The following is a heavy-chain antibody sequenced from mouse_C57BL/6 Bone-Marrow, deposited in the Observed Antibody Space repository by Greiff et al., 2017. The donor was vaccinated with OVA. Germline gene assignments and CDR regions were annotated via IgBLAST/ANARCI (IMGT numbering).Heavy chain of an antibody. D-gene: IGHD1-1*01. Sequence: QVQLQQPGAELVRPGSSVKLSCKASGYTFTRYWMHWVKQRPIQGLEWIGNIDPSDSEPHYNQKFKDKATLTVDKSSSTAYMQLSSLTSEDSAVYYCAREGYYGSNYWGQGTTLTVSS. V-gene: IGHV1-52*01. J-gene: IGHJ2*01. CDR2: IDPSDSEP. CDR1: GYTFTRYW. CDR3: AREGYYGSNY.